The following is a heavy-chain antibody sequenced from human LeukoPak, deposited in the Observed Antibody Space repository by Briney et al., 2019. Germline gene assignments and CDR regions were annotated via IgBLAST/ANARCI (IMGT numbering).Heavy chain of an antibody. Sequence: SGGSLRLSCAASGFTFSSYSMNWVRQAPGKGLEWVSSISSSSSYIYYADSVKGRFTISRDNAKNSLYLQMNSLRAEDTAVYYCARSPYYDFWSGYYATFDYWGQGTLVTVSP. CDR3: ARSPYYDFWSGYYATFDY. J-gene: IGHJ4*02. CDR1: GFTFSSYS. CDR2: ISSSSSYI. D-gene: IGHD3-3*01. V-gene: IGHV3-21*01.